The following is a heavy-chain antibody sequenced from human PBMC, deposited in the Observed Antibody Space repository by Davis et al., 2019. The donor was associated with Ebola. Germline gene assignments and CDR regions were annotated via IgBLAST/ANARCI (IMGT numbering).Heavy chain of an antibody. Sequence: AASVKVSCKASGYTFTNYGITWVRQAPGQGLEWMGWINPHNGNTNYAQKLQGRVTMTTDTSTSTAYMELRSLRSDDTAVYYCARDEGRYSYGRWFDPWGQGTLVTVSS. D-gene: IGHD5-18*01. J-gene: IGHJ5*02. CDR2: INPHNGNT. V-gene: IGHV1-18*04. CDR3: ARDEGRYSYGRWFDP. CDR1: GYTFTNYG.